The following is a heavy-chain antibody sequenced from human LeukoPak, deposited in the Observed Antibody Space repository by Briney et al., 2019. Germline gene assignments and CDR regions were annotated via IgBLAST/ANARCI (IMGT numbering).Heavy chain of an antibody. CDR1: GFAFSTCA. D-gene: IGHD3-10*01. Sequence: GGSLRLSCAASGFAFSTCAMRWVRQSPGKGLEWVSSISGSGGTTYYADSVKGRFTITRDNSKSTLDLQMDSLRAEDTAIYYCTKSGGSGSLRYFDYWGQGTLVTASS. V-gene: IGHV3-23*01. CDR3: TKSGGSGSLRYFDY. CDR2: ISGSGGTT. J-gene: IGHJ4*02.